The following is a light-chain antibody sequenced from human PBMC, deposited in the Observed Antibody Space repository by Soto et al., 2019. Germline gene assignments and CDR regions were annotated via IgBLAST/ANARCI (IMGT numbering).Light chain of an antibody. CDR1: QSVSSN. CDR3: QQYNNWPRT. J-gene: IGKJ1*01. CDR2: GAS. V-gene: IGKV3-15*01. Sequence: EIVMTQSPDTLSVSPGERATLSCRASQSVSSNLAWYQQKPGQAPRLLIYGASTRATGTPARFSGSGSGTEFTLTISSLQSEDFAVYYCQQYNNWPRTFGQGTKV.